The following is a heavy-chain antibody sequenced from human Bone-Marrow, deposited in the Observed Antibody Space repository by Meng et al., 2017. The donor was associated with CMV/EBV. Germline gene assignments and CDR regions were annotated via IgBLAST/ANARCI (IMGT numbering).Heavy chain of an antibody. D-gene: IGHD2-15*01. V-gene: IGHV3-74*01. J-gene: IGHJ4*02. CDR2: INSDGSST. CDR1: GFTFSSYW. Sequence: GGSLRLSCAASGFTFSSYWMHWVRQAPGKGLVWVSRINSDGSSTSYADSVKGRFTISRDNAKNTLYLQMNSLRAEDTAVYYCARVYCSGGICSLDYWGQGTLVTVSS. CDR3: ARVYCSGGICSLDY.